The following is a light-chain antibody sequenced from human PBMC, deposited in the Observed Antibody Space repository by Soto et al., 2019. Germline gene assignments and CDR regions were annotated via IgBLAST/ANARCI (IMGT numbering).Light chain of an antibody. Sequence: EIVLRQSPATLSLSPGERATLSCRASQYLSSYLTWYQQKPGQPPRLLIYDASNRATGIPARFSGSGSGTNFTLTISSLEPEDFAVYYCQQRSNWPPVFTFGPGTKVAIK. CDR2: DAS. CDR1: QYLSSY. CDR3: QQRSNWPPVFT. J-gene: IGKJ3*01. V-gene: IGKV3-11*01.